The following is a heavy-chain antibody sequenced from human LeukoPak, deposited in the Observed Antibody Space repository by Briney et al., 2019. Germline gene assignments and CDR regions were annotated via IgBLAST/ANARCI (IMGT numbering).Heavy chain of an antibody. CDR3: ARVGVGDHCHWYFDL. Sequence: PGGSLRLSCAASGFTVSTTYMNWVRQAPAKGLEWVSILYSGSDTYYADSVKGRFTISRDNSKNTLSLQMDSLRAEDTAVYYCARVGVGDHCHWYFDLWGGGNLVTVSS. D-gene: IGHD2-21*01. V-gene: IGHV3-53*01. CDR2: LYSGSDT. J-gene: IGHJ2*01. CDR1: GFTVSTTY.